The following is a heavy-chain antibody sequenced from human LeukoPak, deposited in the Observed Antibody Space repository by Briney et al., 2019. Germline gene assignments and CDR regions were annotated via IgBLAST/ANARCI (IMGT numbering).Heavy chain of an antibody. CDR1: GGTFSSYA. CDR2: IIPIFGTA. CDR3: ARVSGYCSSTSCTSFDY. J-gene: IGHJ4*02. V-gene: IGHV1-69*06. D-gene: IGHD2-2*01. Sequence: SVKVSCKASGGTFSSYAISWVRQAPGQGLEWMGGIIPIFGTANYAQKFPGRVTITADKSTSTAYMELSSLRSEDTAVYYCARVSGYCSSTSCTSFDYWGQGTLVTVSS.